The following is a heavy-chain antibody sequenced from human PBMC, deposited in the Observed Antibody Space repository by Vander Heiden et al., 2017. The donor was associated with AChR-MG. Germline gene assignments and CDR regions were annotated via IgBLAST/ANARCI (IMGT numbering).Heavy chain of an antibody. CDR2: ISGSGGST. Sequence: EVQLLQSGGGSVQPGRSLRLSRAAPGFTLGSYAMNWVRQDPGKGLEWVSAISGSGGSTYYADSVKGRFTISRDNSKNTLYLQMNSLRAEDTAVYYCAKGPITMVRGEFDYWGQGTLVTVSS. D-gene: IGHD3-10*01. J-gene: IGHJ4*02. CDR3: AKGPITMVRGEFDY. CDR1: GFTLGSYA. V-gene: IGHV3-23*01.